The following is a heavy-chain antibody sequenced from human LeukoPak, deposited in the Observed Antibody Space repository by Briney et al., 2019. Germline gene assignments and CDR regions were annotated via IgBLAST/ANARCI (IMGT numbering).Heavy chain of an antibody. CDR1: GGTFSSYA. D-gene: IGHD1-7*01. V-gene: IGHV1-69*05. CDR2: IIPIFGTA. CDR3: ARARVLGLYFDY. J-gene: IGHJ4*02. Sequence: ASVKVSCKASGGTFSSYAISWVRQAPGQGLEWMGGIIPIFGTANYAQKSQGRVTITTDESTSTAYMELSSLRSEDTAVYYCARARVLGLYFDYWGQGTLVTVSS.